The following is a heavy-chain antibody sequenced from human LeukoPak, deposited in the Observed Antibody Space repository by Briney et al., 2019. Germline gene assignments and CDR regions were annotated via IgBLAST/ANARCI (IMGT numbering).Heavy chain of an antibody. V-gene: IGHV4-34*01. CDR3: ARPRRAAAGTGPFDY. CDR1: GGSISSYY. J-gene: IGHJ4*02. D-gene: IGHD6-13*01. CDR2: INHSGST. Sequence: PSETLSLTCTVSGGSISSYYWSWIRQPPGKGLEWIGEINHSGSTNYNPSLKSRVTISVDTSKNQFSLKLSSVTAADTAVYYCARPRRAAAGTGPFDYWGQGTLVTVSS.